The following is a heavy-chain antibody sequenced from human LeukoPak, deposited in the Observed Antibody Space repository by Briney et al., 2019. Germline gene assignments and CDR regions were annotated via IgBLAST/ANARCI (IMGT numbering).Heavy chain of an antibody. Sequence: SETLSLTCAVSADPFSGHYWTWIRQPPGKGLEWIGYISDTGSTNYNPSLKSRVTISIDTSKNKFSLKLISVTAADTAVYYCARDLVTVTKGFDIWGQGTMVSVSS. CDR1: ADPFSGHY. V-gene: IGHV4-59*11. J-gene: IGHJ3*02. D-gene: IGHD4-17*01. CDR2: ISDTGST. CDR3: ARDLVTVTKGFDI.